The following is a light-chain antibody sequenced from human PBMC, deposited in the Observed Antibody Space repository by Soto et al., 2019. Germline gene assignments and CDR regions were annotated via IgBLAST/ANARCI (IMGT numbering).Light chain of an antibody. V-gene: IGLV2-14*01. CDR1: SSDVGGYNY. CDR3: GSYTSRSSHVI. Sequence: QSALTQPASVSGSPGQSITISCTGTSSDVGGYNYVSWYQQHPGKAPKLMIYEVSNRPSGVSNRFSGSKSGNTASLTISGLQAEDEADYYCGSYTSRSSHVIFGGGTKLTVL. J-gene: IGLJ2*01. CDR2: EVS.